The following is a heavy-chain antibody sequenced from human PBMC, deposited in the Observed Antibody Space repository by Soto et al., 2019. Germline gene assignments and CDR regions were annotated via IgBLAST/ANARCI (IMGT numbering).Heavy chain of an antibody. CDR1: GFTFSSYE. V-gene: IGHV3-48*03. CDR3: ARGLSITMIVVAPGWFDP. D-gene: IGHD3-22*01. Sequence: GGSLRLSCAASGFTFSSYEMNWVRQAPGKGLEWVSYISSSGSTIYYADSVKGRFTISRDNAKNSLYLQMNSLRAEDTAVYYCARGLSITMIVVAPGWFDPWGQGTLVTVYS. CDR2: ISSSGSTI. J-gene: IGHJ5*02.